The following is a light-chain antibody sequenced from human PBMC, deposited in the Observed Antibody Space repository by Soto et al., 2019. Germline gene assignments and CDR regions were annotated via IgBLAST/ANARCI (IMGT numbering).Light chain of an antibody. V-gene: IGKV3-20*01. CDR1: QSVSNY. CDR2: GAS. CDR3: QQYGGSPRT. Sequence: EIVLTQSPGTLSLSPGERATLSCRASQSVSNYLAWYQQKPGQAPRLLIYGASRRATVIPDRFSGSGSGTDFTLSLSRVEPEDFAVYCCQQYGGSPRTFGQGTNVEIK. J-gene: IGKJ1*01.